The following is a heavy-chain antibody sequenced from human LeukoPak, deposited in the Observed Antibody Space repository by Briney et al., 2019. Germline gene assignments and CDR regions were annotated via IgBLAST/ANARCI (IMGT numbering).Heavy chain of an antibody. V-gene: IGHV1-2*02. Sequence: ASLKVSCKASGYTFTGYYMHWVRQAPGHGLEWMGWINPNSGGTNYAQKFQGRVTMTRDTSISTAYMELSRLRSDDTAVYYCARDAETSGWSNSYSYYMDVWGKGTTVTVSS. J-gene: IGHJ6*03. CDR1: GYTFTGYY. CDR3: ARDAETSGWSNSYSYYMDV. CDR2: INPNSGGT. D-gene: IGHD6-19*01.